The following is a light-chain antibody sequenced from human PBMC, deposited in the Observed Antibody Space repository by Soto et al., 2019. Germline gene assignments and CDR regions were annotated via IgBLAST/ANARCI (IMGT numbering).Light chain of an antibody. CDR3: MQALLTWT. V-gene: IGKV2-28*01. Sequence: MTKSPFSLSASFGDRVTITCRASQGISNFLAWYQQKPGQSPQLLIYLGSNRASGVPDRFSGSGSGTDFTLKISRVEAEDVGVYYCMQALLTWTFGQGTKVDIK. CDR2: LGS. J-gene: IGKJ1*01. CDR1: QGISNF.